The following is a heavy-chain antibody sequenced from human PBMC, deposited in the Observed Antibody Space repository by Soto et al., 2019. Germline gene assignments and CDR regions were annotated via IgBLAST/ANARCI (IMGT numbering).Heavy chain of an antibody. J-gene: IGHJ3*02. Sequence: QVQLEQSGAEVKKPGSSVKISCKASGGTLSDHGVSWLRQAPGQGLEWVGGTIPVFNTAKYAPKFQGRVTIAADKSTNIAYMELRSLRSDDTAFYYWARGVYGSGNYYTGPSAFDSWGQGTLVIVSS. CDR2: TIPVFNTA. D-gene: IGHD3-10*01. V-gene: IGHV1-69*06. CDR3: ARGVYGSGNYYTGPSAFDS. CDR1: GGTLSDHG.